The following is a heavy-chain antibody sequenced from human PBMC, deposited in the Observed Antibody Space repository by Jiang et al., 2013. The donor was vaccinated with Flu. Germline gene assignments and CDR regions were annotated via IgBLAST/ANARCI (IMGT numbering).Heavy chain of an antibody. CDR3: AGTYSYGYLVY. CDR1: GGSISSSSYY. V-gene: IGHV4-39*01. Sequence: KPSETLSLTCTVSGGSISSSSYYWGWIRQPPGKGLEWIGSIYYSGSTYYNPSLKSRVTISVDTSKNQFSLKLSSVTAADTAVYYCAGTYSYGYLVYWGQGTLVTVSS. J-gene: IGHJ4*02. CDR2: IYYSGST. D-gene: IGHD5-18*01.